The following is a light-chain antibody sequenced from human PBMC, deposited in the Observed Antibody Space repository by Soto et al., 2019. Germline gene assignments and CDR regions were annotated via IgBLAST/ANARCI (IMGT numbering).Light chain of an antibody. CDR2: GAS. J-gene: IGKJ5*01. CDR1: QSVSSSY. CDR3: QQYSNWPTIT. Sequence: TVLTQSPGTLSLSPGERATLSCRASQSVSSSYLAWYQQKPCQAPRLLIYGASSRATGIPDRFSGSGSGTEFTLTISSLQSEDFAVYYCQQYSNWPTITFGQGTRVEIK. V-gene: IGKV3-20*01.